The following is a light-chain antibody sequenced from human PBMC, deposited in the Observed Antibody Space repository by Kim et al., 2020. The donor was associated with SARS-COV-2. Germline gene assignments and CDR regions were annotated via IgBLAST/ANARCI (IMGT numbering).Light chain of an antibody. Sequence: GQSITISCTGTSSDVGAYNYVSWYQQHPGKAPRLMIYDVTKRPSGVSTRFSGSKSGNTASLTISGLQAEDEADYYCSSCTIGSTYVFGTGTKVTVL. CDR1: SSDVGAYNY. V-gene: IGLV2-14*04. CDR2: DVT. CDR3: SSCTIGSTYV. J-gene: IGLJ1*01.